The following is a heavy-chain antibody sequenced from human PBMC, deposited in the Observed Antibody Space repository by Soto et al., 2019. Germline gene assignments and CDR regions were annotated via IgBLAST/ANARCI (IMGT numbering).Heavy chain of an antibody. CDR3: ARRTEWGSGSAFDI. Sequence: ASVKVSCKASGYTFTGYYMHWVRQAPGQGLEWMGWINPNSGGTNYAQKFQGWVAMTRDTSISTAYIELSRLRSDDTAVYYCARRTEWGSGSAFDIGGQGTMVTVSS. CDR1: GYTFTGYY. CDR2: INPNSGGT. D-gene: IGHD3-10*01. J-gene: IGHJ3*02. V-gene: IGHV1-2*04.